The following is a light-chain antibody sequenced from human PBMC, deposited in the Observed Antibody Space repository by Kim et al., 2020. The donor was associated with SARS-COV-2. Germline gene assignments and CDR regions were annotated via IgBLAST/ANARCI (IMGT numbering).Light chain of an antibody. CDR1: SGHSTYA. Sequence: SVKLTCTLSSGHSTYAIAWHQQQPEKGPRYLMKVNSDGSHSKGDGIPDRFSGSSSGAERYLTISSLHSEDEADYYCQTWDSGPWVFGGGTQLTVL. CDR3: QTWDSGPWV. V-gene: IGLV4-69*01. J-gene: IGLJ3*02. CDR2: VNSDGSH.